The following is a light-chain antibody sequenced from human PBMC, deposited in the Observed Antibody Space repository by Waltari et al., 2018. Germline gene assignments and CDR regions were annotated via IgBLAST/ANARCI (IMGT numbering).Light chain of an antibody. CDR2: WAS. V-gene: IGKV4-1*01. J-gene: IGKJ1*01. CDR1: QSVLYSSKNKDY. CDR3: QQYYSTVRT. Sequence: DIVMTQSPDSLAVSLGERATINCKSSQSVLYSSKNKDYLAWFQRKPGQPPKLLISWASTRESGVPDRFSGSGAGTEFTLTISSLQAEDVAVYYCQQYYSTVRTFGQGTKVEIK.